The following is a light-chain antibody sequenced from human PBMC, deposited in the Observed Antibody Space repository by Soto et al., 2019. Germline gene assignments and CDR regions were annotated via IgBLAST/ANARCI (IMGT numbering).Light chain of an antibody. Sequence: SYELTQSPSVSVAPGKTARITCGGNNIGIKSVHWYQQKPGQAPVLVISYDSDRPSGIPERFSGSNSGNTATLTISRVEAGDEADYYCQVWDGSSEHVVFGGGTKLTV. CDR2: YDS. V-gene: IGLV3-21*04. CDR3: QVWDGSSEHVV. J-gene: IGLJ2*01. CDR1: NIGIKS.